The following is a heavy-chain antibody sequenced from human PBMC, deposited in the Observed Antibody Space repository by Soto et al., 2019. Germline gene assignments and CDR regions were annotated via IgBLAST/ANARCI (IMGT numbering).Heavy chain of an antibody. CDR2: IYYSGIT. J-gene: IGHJ5*02. CDR3: ARGPSFPIFGVVRWFDP. D-gene: IGHD3-3*01. CDR1: GGSIGTYY. Sequence: QVQLQESGPGLVKPSETLSLTCTVSGGSIGTYYWSWIRQPPGKGLEWIGDIYYSGITNYNPSLNSRVTMSLITSKYQFSVKLTSVTAADTATYYCARGPSFPIFGVVRWFDPWGQGTLVTVSS. V-gene: IGHV4-59*01.